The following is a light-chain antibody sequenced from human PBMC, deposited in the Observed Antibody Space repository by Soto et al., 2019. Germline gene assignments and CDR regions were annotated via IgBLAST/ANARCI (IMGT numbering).Light chain of an antibody. J-gene: IGKJ1*01. CDR1: QSVPNSY. Sequence: EVVLTQSQGTLSFSPGERATLSCRASQSVPNSYLAWYQQRPGQAPRLLIYGASSRATGIPVRFSGSGSGTDFTLTITRLEPEDFAVYYCQRYGASTTFGQGTKVDIK. CDR3: QRYGASTT. CDR2: GAS. V-gene: IGKV3-20*01.